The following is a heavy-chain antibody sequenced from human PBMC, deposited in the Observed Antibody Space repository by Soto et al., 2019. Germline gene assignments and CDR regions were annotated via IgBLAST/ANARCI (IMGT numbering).Heavy chain of an antibody. J-gene: IGHJ4*02. Sequence: QVQLVESGGGVVQPGRSLRLSCAASGFTFSSYGMHWVRQAPGKGLEWVAVIWYDGTNKYYGDSVKGRFTISRDNPKNTLYLQMNSLRVEDTAVYYCARGPPDYYSSGNYEDRPFYWGQGTVVTVSS. CDR1: GFTFSSYG. CDR3: ARGPPDYYSSGNYEDRPFY. V-gene: IGHV3-33*01. D-gene: IGHD3-10*01. CDR2: IWYDGTNK.